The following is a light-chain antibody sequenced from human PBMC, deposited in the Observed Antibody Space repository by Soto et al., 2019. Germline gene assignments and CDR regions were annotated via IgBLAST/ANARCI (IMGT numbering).Light chain of an antibody. CDR1: SSDIGTHGY. J-gene: IGLJ3*02. CDR2: EVN. Sequence: QSALTQPPSASGSPGQSVTISCTGTSSDIGTHGYVSWYQQHPGKAPKLMIYEVNHRPSGVPDRFSGSKSGNTASLTVSGLQAEDEANYYCSSYAGGNNWVFGGGTKLTVL. CDR3: SSYAGGNNWV. V-gene: IGLV2-8*01.